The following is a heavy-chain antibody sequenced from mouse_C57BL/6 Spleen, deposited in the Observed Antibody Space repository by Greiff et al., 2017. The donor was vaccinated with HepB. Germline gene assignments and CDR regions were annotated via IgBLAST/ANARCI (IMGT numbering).Heavy chain of an antibody. CDR3: ARSYYGSSLRTWFAY. D-gene: IGHD1-1*01. Sequence: QVQLQQPGAELVKPGASVKLSCKASGYTFTSYWMHWVKQRPGQGLEWIGMIHPNSGSTNYNEKFKSKATLNVDKSSRKAYMELISLTSEDSAVYYCARSYYGSSLRTWFAYWGQGTLVTVSA. CDR1: GYTFTSYW. V-gene: IGHV1-64*01. CDR2: IHPNSGST. J-gene: IGHJ3*01.